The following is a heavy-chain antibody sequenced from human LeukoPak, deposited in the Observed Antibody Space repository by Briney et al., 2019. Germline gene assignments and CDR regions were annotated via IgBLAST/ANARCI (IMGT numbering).Heavy chain of an antibody. CDR1: GFTFNSLA. CDR2: INVRGDAT. CDR3: AKDYRYGSA. Sequence: GGSLRLSCAASGFTFNSLAFTWVRQAPGRGLERVSAINVRGDATFYAESVRGRFTISRDNSKNTLYLQMNSLGAEDTALYYCAKDYRYGSAWGPGTLVVVSS. D-gene: IGHD6-19*01. V-gene: IGHV3-23*01. J-gene: IGHJ5*02.